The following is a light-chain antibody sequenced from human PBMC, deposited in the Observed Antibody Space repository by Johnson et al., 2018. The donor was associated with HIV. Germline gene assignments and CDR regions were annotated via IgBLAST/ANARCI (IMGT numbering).Light chain of an antibody. CDR1: SSNIGNNY. CDR3: GTWDSSLILYV. CDR2: ENN. Sequence: QSVLTQPPSVSAAPGQKVTISCSGSSSNIGNNYVSWYQQLPGTAPKLLIYENNKRPSGIPDRFSGPKSGTSATLGITGLQTGDEADYYCGTWDSSLILYVFGTGTKVTVL. V-gene: IGLV1-51*02. J-gene: IGLJ1*01.